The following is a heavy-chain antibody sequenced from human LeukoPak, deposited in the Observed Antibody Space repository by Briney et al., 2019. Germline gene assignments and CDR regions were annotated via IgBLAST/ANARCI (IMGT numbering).Heavy chain of an antibody. J-gene: IGHJ6*02. CDR3: ARGGGNISSSGWHPPLNGMDV. D-gene: IGHD6-19*01. V-gene: IGHV3-21*01. CDR2: FSSISCYI. Sequence: GGSLRLSCAASGLTFSSYSMNWVRQAPGKGLEWVSSFSSISCYIYYADSVMGRFTISRDNAKNSLYLQMDSLRAEDTAVYYCARGGGNISSSGWHPPLNGMDVWGQGTTVTVSS. CDR1: GLTFSSYS.